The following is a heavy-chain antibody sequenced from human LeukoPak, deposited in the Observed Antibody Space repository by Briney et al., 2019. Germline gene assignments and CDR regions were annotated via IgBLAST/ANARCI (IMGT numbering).Heavy chain of an antibody. D-gene: IGHD3-16*02. Sequence: GGSLRLSCAASGFTFTSIRMGRHPQAQGKGRKGGANIKQDGREKYYADSVEGRFTISRDNAKNSLYLQMNSLRAEDTAVYYCARDTYRRATWYYYYYMDVWGKGTTVTVSS. CDR1: GFTFTSIR. CDR2: IKQDGREK. V-gene: IGHV3-7*01. J-gene: IGHJ6*03. CDR3: ARDTYRRATWYYYYYMDV.